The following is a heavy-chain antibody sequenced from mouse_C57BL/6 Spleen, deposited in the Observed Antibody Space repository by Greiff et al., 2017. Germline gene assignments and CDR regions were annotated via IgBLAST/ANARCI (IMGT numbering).Heavy chain of an antibody. D-gene: IGHD2-1*01. CDR1: GYTITSCYI. J-gene: IGHJ4*01. V-gene: IGHV3-6*01. CDR2: INYDGSN. CDR3: AGHGKDARDY. Sequence: EVQLQESGPGLVKPSQSLSLTCSVTGYTITSCYIWYWIRQPPGTLLEWVGFINYDGSNNSNPYLKNRVSITRNTSRNQFFLKFNSMTTEDTATYYFAGHGKDARDYWGQGTSVTVSS.